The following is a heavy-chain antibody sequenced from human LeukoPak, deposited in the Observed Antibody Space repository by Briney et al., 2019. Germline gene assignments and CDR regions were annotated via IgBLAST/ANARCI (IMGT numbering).Heavy chain of an antibody. V-gene: IGHV1-8*01. CDR1: GYTFTSYD. CDR2: MNPNSGNT. CDR3: VRSPALNWGLDY. J-gene: IGHJ4*02. D-gene: IGHD7-27*01. Sequence: ASVKVSCKASGYTFTSYDINWVRRATGQGLEWMGWMNPNSGNTGYAQKFQGRVTMTRNTSISTAYMELSSLRSEDTAVYYCVRSPALNWGLDYWGQGTLVTVSS.